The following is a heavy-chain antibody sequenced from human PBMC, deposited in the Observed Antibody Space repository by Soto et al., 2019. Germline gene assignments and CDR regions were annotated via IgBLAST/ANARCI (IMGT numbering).Heavy chain of an antibody. CDR2: IGTTGDT. D-gene: IGHD3-10*01. Sequence: EVQLVESGGGLVQPGGSLRLSCTASGFTFSRYDMHWVRQSTGKGLEWVSAIGTTGDTYYPGSVKGRFIISREDAKNSLYLQINNLRAGDTAVYYCARDATYGSGRGPDWFFDLWGRGTLVTVSS. J-gene: IGHJ2*01. CDR3: ARDATYGSGRGPDWFFDL. V-gene: IGHV3-13*04. CDR1: GFTFSRYD.